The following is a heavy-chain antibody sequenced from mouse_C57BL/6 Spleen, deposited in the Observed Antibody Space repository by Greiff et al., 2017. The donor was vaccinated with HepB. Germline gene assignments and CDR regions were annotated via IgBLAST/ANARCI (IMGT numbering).Heavy chain of an antibody. CDR2: INPNNGGT. J-gene: IGHJ3*01. CDR1: GYTLTDYN. Sequence: VQLQQSGPELVKPGASVKIPCKASGYTLTDYNMDWVKQSHGKSLEWIGDINPNNGGTIYNQKFKGKATLTVDKSSSTAYMELRSLTSEDTAVYYCARRMAAWFAYWGQGTLVTVSA. CDR3: ARRMAAWFAY. V-gene: IGHV1-18*01.